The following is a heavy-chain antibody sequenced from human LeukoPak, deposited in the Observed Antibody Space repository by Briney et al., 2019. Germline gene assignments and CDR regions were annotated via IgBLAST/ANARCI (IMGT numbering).Heavy chain of an antibody. D-gene: IGHD2-2*01. CDR3: AKASEYCSSTRCVAHAFDI. CDR1: GFTFSKYA. Sequence: GGPLRLSCAASGFTFSKYAMNWVRQAPGKGLEWVSAITGSGGNTYYEDSVKGRFTISRDNSKNTLYLQMNSLRAEDTAVYYCAKASEYCSSTRCVAHAFDIWGQGTMVTVSS. CDR2: ITGSGGNT. J-gene: IGHJ3*02. V-gene: IGHV3-23*01.